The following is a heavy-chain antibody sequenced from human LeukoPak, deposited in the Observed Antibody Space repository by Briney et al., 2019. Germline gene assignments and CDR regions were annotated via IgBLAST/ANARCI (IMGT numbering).Heavy chain of an antibody. J-gene: IGHJ4*02. Sequence: GGSLRLSCTASEFTSSSYGMHWVRQAPGKGLEWVAVISYDGSNIYYADSVKGRFTISRDNSKNTLYLQMNSLRDEDTAVYCAKSAIVGATYRGNYWGQGTLVTVSS. CDR3: AKSAIVGATYRGNY. D-gene: IGHD1-26*01. V-gene: IGHV3-30*18. CDR2: ISYDGSNI. CDR1: EFTSSSYG.